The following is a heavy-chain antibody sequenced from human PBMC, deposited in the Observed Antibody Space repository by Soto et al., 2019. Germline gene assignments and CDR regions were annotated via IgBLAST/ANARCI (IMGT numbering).Heavy chain of an antibody. Sequence: QVQLVQSGAEVWKPGSSEKVSCKASGGTFSSYAISWVRQAPGQGLEWMGGIIPIFGTANYAQKFQGRVTITAGESTSTAYMELSSLRSEDTAVYYCARVRGCSGGSCYPDYWGQGTLVTVSS. CDR3: ARVRGCSGGSCYPDY. D-gene: IGHD2-15*01. CDR2: IIPIFGTA. J-gene: IGHJ4*02. CDR1: GGTFSSYA. V-gene: IGHV1-69*01.